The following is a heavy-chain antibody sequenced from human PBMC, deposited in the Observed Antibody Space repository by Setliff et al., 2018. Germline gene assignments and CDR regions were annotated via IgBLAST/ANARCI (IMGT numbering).Heavy chain of an antibody. CDR2: VYSSVYSSGIT. CDR3: ARESAGDESVRHLYYTDV. J-gene: IGHJ6*03. CDR1: GGSMSSGPNY. Sequence: SETLSLTCTVSGGSMSSGPNYWSWIRQPTGRGLEWVGRVYSSVYSSGITSYNPSLKSRVTISMDTSKNQFSLGLTSVTAADTAVYYCARESAGDESVRHLYYTDVWGRGTTVTVSS. V-gene: IGHV4-61*02. D-gene: IGHD1-1*01.